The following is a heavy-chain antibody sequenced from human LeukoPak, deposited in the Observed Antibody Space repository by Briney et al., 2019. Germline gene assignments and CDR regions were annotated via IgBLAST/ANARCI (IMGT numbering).Heavy chain of an antibody. J-gene: IGHJ4*02. CDR3: GRGVTVDY. Sequence: GGSLRLSCAASGFTFSSYEMNWVRQAPGKGLEWVSYISSSGSTIYYADSVKGRFTISRDNSNNTLYLQMGSLRAGDMAVYYCGRGVTVDYWGQGTLVTVSS. V-gene: IGHV3-48*03. CDR1: GFTFSSYE. D-gene: IGHD1-20*01. CDR2: ISSSGSTI.